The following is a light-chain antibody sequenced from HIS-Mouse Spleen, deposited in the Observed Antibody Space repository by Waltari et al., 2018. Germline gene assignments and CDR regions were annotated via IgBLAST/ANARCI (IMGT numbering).Light chain of an antibody. CDR1: SSNIGSNY. Sequence: QSVLTQPPSASGTPGPRVTIPCSGSSSNIGSNYVYWYQQLPGTAPNLLIYRNNQRPSGVPDRFSGSKSGTSASLAISGLRSEDEADYYCAAWDDSLSGFVVFGGGTKLTVL. J-gene: IGLJ2*01. CDR3: AAWDDSLSGFVV. V-gene: IGLV1-47*01. CDR2: RNN.